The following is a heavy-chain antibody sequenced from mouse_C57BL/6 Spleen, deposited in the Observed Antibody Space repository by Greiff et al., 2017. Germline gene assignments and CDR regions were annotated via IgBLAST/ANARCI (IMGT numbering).Heavy chain of an antibody. J-gene: IGHJ1*03. D-gene: IGHD2-5*01. CDR1: GYSITSGYY. Sequence: EVKVEESGPGLVKPSQSLSLTCSVTGYSITSGYYWNWIRQFPGNKLEWMGYISYDGSNNYNPSLKNRISITRDTSKNQFFLKLNSVTTEDTATYYCARAYSNYFWYFDVWGTGTTVTVSS. CDR3: ARAYSNYFWYFDV. CDR2: ISYDGSN. V-gene: IGHV3-6*01.